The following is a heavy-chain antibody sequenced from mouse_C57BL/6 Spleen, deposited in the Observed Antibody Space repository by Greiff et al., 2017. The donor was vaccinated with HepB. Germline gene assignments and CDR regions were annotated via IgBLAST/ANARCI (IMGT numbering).Heavy chain of an antibody. CDR2: ISNLAYSI. CDR1: GFTFSDYG. J-gene: IGHJ3*01. D-gene: IGHD4-1*01. Sequence: DVQLVESGGGLVQPGGSLKLSCAASGFTFSDYGMAWVRQAPRKGPEWVAFISNLAYSIYYADTVTGRFTISRENAKNTLYLEMSSLRSEDTAMYYCARHLTGFAYWGQGTLVTVSA. V-gene: IGHV5-15*01. CDR3: ARHLTGFAY.